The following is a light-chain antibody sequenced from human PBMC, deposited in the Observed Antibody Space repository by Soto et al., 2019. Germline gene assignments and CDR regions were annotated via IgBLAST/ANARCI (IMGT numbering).Light chain of an antibody. CDR3: QSYDSSTVV. CDR2: ENN. V-gene: IGLV6-57*04. Sequence: NFMLTQPHSVAESPGKTVTISCTRSRGSIASNDVQWYQQRPGSAPTTVIYENNQRPSGVPDRFSGSTDGSSNSASLTISGLQTEDEADYYCQSYDSSTVVFGGGTKLTV. CDR1: RGSIASND. J-gene: IGLJ2*01.